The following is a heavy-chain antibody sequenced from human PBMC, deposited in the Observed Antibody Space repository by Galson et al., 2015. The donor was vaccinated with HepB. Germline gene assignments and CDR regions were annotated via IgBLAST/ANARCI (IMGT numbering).Heavy chain of an antibody. V-gene: IGHV3-23*01. D-gene: IGHD6-19*01. CDR3: AKGFGYSSGWDCPLDY. CDR2: ISGSGGST. Sequence: SLRLSCAASGFTFSSYAMSWVRQAPGKGLEWVSAISGSGGSTYYADSVKGRFTISRDNSKNTLYLQMNSLRAEDTAVYYCAKGFGYSSGWDCPLDYWGQGTLVTVSS. CDR1: GFTFSSYA. J-gene: IGHJ4*02.